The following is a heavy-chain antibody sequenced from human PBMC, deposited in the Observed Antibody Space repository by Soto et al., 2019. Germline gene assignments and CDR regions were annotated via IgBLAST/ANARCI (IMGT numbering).Heavy chain of an antibody. CDR2: IYYSGST. CDR3: AREYCSGGSCYSDY. V-gene: IGHV4-31*03. Sequence: SETLSLTCTVSGGSISSGGYYWSWIRQHPGKGLEWIGYIYYSGSTYYNPSLKSRVTISVDTSKNQFSLKLSSVTAADTAVYYCAREYCSGGSCYSDYWGQGTLVTVSS. CDR1: GGSISSGGYY. D-gene: IGHD2-15*01. J-gene: IGHJ4*02.